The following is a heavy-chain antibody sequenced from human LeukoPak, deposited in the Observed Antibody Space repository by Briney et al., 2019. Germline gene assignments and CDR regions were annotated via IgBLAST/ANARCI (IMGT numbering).Heavy chain of an antibody. CDR3: ARRGGSSSRRSPIDY. CDR2: IKQDGSQR. Sequence: GGSLRLSCTASGFTFSDYWMTWVRQAPGKGPEWVTNIKQDGSQRYYVDSVRGRFTISRDNAKNSLFLQMNGLRAEDTAVYYCARRGGSSSRRSPIDYWGQGTLVTVSS. CDR1: GFTFSDYW. J-gene: IGHJ4*02. V-gene: IGHV3-7*01. D-gene: IGHD6-6*01.